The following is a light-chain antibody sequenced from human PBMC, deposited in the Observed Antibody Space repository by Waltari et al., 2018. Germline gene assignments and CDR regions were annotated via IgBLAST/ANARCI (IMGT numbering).Light chain of an antibody. CDR1: NIGIKS. J-gene: IGLJ3*02. CDR3: QVWDSSSDHWV. CDR2: YDS. V-gene: IGLV3-21*01. Sequence: SYALTQPPSVSVAPGQTATITCGGDNIGIKSVHWYRQKPGQAPELVISYDSDRPSGTPERFSGSNSGNTATLTISRVEAGKEADYYCQVWDSSSDHWVFGGGTKLTVL.